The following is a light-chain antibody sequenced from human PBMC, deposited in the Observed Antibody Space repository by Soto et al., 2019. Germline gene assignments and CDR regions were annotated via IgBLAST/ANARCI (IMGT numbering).Light chain of an antibody. CDR1: SSDVGAYIY. CDR3: SSYTSSSTEV. J-gene: IGLJ1*01. Sequence: QSVLTQPASVSGSAGQSIAISCTGTSSDVGAYIYVPWYQQHPGRAPKLIIYDVSSRASGVSNRFSGSKSGNTASLTISGLQAEDEADYYCSSYTSSSTEVFGTGTKVTVL. CDR2: DVS. V-gene: IGLV2-14*03.